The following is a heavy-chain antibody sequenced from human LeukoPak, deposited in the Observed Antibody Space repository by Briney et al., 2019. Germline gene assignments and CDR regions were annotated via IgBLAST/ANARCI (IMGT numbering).Heavy chain of an antibody. CDR2: ISYDGSNK. D-gene: IGHD2-15*01. Sequence: GGSLRLSCAAPGFTFSSYAMHWVRQAPGKGLEWVAVISYDGSNKYYADSVKGRFTISRDNSKNSLYLQMNSLRDEDTAVYYCVRLVGSRSCSGGTCYSDYWGQGTLVTVSS. CDR3: VRLVGSRSCSGGTCYSDY. CDR1: GFTFSSYA. J-gene: IGHJ4*02. V-gene: IGHV3-30-3*01.